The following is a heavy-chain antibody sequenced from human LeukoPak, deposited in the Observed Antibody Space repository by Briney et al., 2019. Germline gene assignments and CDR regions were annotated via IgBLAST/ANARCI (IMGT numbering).Heavy chain of an antibody. D-gene: IGHD6-25*01. V-gene: IGHV3-30*18. CDR1: GFTFSSYG. J-gene: IGHJ6*02. CDR2: ISYDGSNK. Sequence: PGRSLRLSCAASGFTFSSYGMHWVRQAPGKGLEWVAVISYDGSNKYYADSVKGRFTISRDNSKNTLYLQMNSLRAEDTAVYYCAKSGQGMDVWGQGTTVTVS. CDR3: AKSGQGMDV.